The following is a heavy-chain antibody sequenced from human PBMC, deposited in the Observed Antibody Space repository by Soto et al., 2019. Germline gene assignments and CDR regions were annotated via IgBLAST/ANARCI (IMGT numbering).Heavy chain of an antibody. J-gene: IGHJ4*02. D-gene: IGHD5-18*01. CDR2: INPSGGST. CDR3: ARDRSPDTAMVRYYFDY. V-gene: IGHV1-46*01. CDR1: GYTFTSYY. Sequence: QVQLVQTGAEVKKPGASVKVSCKASGYTFTSYYMHWVRQAPGQGLEWMGMINPSGGSTSYAQKFQGRVTMTRDTYTSTVYMELSSLRSEDTAVYYCARDRSPDTAMVRYYFDYWGQGTLVTVSS.